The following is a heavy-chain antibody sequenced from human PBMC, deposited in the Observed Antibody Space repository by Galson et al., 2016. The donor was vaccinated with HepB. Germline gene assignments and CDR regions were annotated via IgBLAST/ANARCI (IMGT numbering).Heavy chain of an antibody. J-gene: IGHJ4*02. CDR1: GFTFSDAW. D-gene: IGHD5-12*01. CDR2: IKSTDAGGTT. CDR3: TTDSIVATIH. Sequence: SLRLSCAASGFTFSDAWMSWVRQAPGKGLEWVGRIKSTDAGGTTDYAAPVKGRFTISRDDSKNTLFLQMNSLKTEDTAMYYCTTDSIVATIHWGQGTLVTVSS. V-gene: IGHV3-15*01.